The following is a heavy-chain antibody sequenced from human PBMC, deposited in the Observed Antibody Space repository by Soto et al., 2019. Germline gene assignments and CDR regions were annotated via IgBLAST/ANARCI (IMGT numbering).Heavy chain of an antibody. V-gene: IGHV4-39*01. CDR1: GGSISDDTYY. J-gene: IGHJ5*02. CDR2: IFHSGTS. D-gene: IGHD1-1*01. Sequence: QLQLQESGPGLVKPSEILSITCTVSGGSISDDTYYWGWIRRPPGKGLEWIGSIFHSGTSSYNPSLKSRVTLSVDTSKKQLSLRLTSVTAADTAVYYCARLHCHSLNCVPLDPWGQGTLVIVSS. CDR3: ARLHCHSLNCVPLDP.